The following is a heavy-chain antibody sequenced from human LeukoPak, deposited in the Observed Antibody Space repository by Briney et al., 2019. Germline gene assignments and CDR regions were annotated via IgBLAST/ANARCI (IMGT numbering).Heavy chain of an antibody. CDR1: GGSISSGSYY. V-gene: IGHV4-61*02. Sequence: SETLSLTCTVSGGSISSGSYYWSWIRQPAGKGLEWIGRIYTSGSTNYNPSLKSRVTISVDTSRNQFSLKLSSVTAADTSVYHCARVIYGDYVETFDYWGQGTLVTVSS. D-gene: IGHD4-17*01. CDR3: ARVIYGDYVETFDY. CDR2: IYTSGST. J-gene: IGHJ4*02.